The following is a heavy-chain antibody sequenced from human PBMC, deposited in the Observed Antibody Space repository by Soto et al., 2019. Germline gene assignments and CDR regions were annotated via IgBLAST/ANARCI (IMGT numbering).Heavy chain of an antibody. CDR2: IIPISDTT. CDR1: GGTFGSYA. D-gene: IGHD2-2*01. Sequence: ASVKVSCKASGGTFGSYAISWVRQAPGQGLEWMGGIIPISDTTNYAQKFQGRVTITADESTSTAYMELSSLRSEDTAVYYCARSQGSSTSLEIYYYYYYGMDVWGRGTTVTVSS. CDR3: ARSQGSSTSLEIYYYYYYGMDV. V-gene: IGHV1-69*13. J-gene: IGHJ6*02.